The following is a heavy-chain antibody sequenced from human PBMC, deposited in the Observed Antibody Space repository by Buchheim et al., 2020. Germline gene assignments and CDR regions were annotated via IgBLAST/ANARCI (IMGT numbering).Heavy chain of an antibody. CDR2: ISYDGSNK. CDR1: GFTFSSYG. Sequence: QVQLVESGGGVVQPGRSLRLSCAASGFTFSSYGMHWVRQAPGKGLEWVAVISYDGSNKYYADSVKGRFTISRDNSKNTLYLQMNSLRAEDTAVYYCAKDRSAANYYYGMDVWGQGTT. J-gene: IGHJ6*02. V-gene: IGHV3-30*18. D-gene: IGHD6-25*01. CDR3: AKDRSAANYYYGMDV.